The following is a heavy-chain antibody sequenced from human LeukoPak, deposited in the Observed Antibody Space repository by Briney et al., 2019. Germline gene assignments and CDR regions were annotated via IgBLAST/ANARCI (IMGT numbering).Heavy chain of an antibody. J-gene: IGHJ3*02. CDR2: ISGSGGST. V-gene: IGHV3-23*01. CDR3: ARTHGWARETNAFDI. D-gene: IGHD2-8*01. Sequence: PGGSLRLSCAASGFTFSSYAMSWVRQAPGKGLEWVSGISGSGGSTYYADSVKGRFTISRDNAKNSLYLQMNSLRAEDTAVYYCARTHGWARETNAFDIWGQGTMVTVSS. CDR1: GFTFSSYA.